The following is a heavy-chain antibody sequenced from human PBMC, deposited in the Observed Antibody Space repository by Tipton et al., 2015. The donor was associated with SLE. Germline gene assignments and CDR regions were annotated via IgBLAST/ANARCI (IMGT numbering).Heavy chain of an antibody. V-gene: IGHV1-69*09. Sequence: QVQLVQSGAEVKKPGSSVKVSCKTSGGTFSSYAISWVRQAPGQGLEWMGRIIPILGIVNNAQKFQGRVTITADKSTSTAYMELGSLRSEDTAEYYCARDGANSSSWYNYYGMDVWGQGTTVTVSS. CDR3: ARDGANSSSWYNYYGMDV. CDR1: GGTFSSYA. D-gene: IGHD6-13*01. CDR2: IIPILGIV. J-gene: IGHJ6*02.